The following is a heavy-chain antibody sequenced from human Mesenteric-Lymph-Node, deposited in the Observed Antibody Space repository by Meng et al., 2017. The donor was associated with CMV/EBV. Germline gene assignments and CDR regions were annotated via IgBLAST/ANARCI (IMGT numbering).Heavy chain of an antibody. D-gene: IGHD2-2*01. CDR3: ARQFCSSTNCYFFDY. Sequence: GESLKISCKASGYSFTNYFIGWVRQMPGEGLEWMGIIYPGDSDATYSPSFQGQVTISADRSVSTAYLQWNSLKASDTAIYYCARQFCSSTNCYFFDYWGQGTLVTVSS. V-gene: IGHV5-51*01. J-gene: IGHJ4*02. CDR2: IYPGDSDA. CDR1: GYSFTNYF.